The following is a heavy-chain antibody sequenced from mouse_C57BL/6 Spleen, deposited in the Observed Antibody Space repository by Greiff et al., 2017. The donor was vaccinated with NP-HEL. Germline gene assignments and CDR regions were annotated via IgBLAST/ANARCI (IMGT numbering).Heavy chain of an antibody. Sequence: QVQLQQPGAELVKPGASVKLSCKASGYTFTSYWMQWVKQRPGQGLEWIGEIDPCDSYTNYNQKFKGKATLTVDTSSSTAYMQRSSLASEDSAVYYCARGGRGDVGDYWGQGTTLTVSS. CDR2: IDPCDSYT. CDR3: ARGGRGDVGDY. D-gene: IGHD1-1*01. V-gene: IGHV1-50*01. CDR1: GYTFTSYW. J-gene: IGHJ2*01.